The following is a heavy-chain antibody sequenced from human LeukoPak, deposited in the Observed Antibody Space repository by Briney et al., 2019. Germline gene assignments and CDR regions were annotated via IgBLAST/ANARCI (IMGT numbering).Heavy chain of an antibody. Sequence: PGGSLRLSCAVSGFTFSDYYMSWIRQAPGKGLEWVSYISSGGSTISHADSVKGRFTISRDNAKDSLYLQMNSLRAEDTAVYYCATFYDYIWGSYDYWGQGTLVTVSS. D-gene: IGHD3-16*01. J-gene: IGHJ4*02. CDR1: GFTFSDYY. V-gene: IGHV3-11*01. CDR2: ISSGGSTI. CDR3: ATFYDYIWGSYDY.